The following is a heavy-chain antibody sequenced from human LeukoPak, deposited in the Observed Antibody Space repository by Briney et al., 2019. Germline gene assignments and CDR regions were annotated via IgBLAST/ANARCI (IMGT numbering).Heavy chain of an antibody. CDR2: ILSDGSIQ. CDR3: ARGAILGGYNLIAD. Sequence: PGGSLRLSCAASGFTFGTYAMHWVRQAPGKGLEWVAVILSDGSIQNTADSVRGRFIISRDNSKNTLFLQMNRLRTEDTAVYYCARGAILGGYNLIADWGQGTLVTVSS. V-gene: IGHV3-30*04. J-gene: IGHJ4*02. CDR1: GFTFGTYA. D-gene: IGHD1-26*01.